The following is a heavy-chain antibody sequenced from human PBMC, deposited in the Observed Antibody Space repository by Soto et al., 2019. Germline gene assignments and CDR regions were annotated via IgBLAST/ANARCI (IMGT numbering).Heavy chain of an antibody. Sequence: QVQLVQSGAEVKKPGASVKVSCKASGYSFTSYGISWMRQAPGQGLEWMGWISAYNGNTNYAQKLQGRVTMTTDTSTSTAYMELRSLRSDDTAVYYCARDQVHYYGSGSHRHQFDPWGQGTLVTVSS. CDR1: GYSFTSYG. D-gene: IGHD3-10*01. J-gene: IGHJ5*02. CDR2: ISAYNGNT. CDR3: ARDQVHYYGSGSHRHQFDP. V-gene: IGHV1-18*01.